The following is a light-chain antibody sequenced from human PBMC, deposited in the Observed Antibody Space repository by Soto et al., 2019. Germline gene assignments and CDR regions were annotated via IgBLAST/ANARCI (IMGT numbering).Light chain of an antibody. Sequence: EIVLTQSPATLSLSPGERATLSCRASQSVSSYLAWYQQKPGQAPRLLIYDASNRATGIPARFSGSGSGTGFTLTISSLEPEDFIVYYCQKRSNWPLTFGPGTKVDIK. CDR1: QSVSSY. CDR3: QKRSNWPLT. J-gene: IGKJ3*01. V-gene: IGKV3-11*01. CDR2: DAS.